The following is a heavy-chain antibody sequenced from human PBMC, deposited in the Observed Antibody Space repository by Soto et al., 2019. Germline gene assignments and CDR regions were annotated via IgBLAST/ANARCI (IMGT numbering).Heavy chain of an antibody. V-gene: IGHV1-18*01. J-gene: IGHJ3*02. Sequence: ASVKVSCKASGYTFTSYAMHWVRQAPGQGLEWMGWISAYNGNTNYAQKLQGRVTMTTDTSTSTAYMELRSLRSDDTAVYYCARVSRGHSRAFDIWGQGTMVTVSS. CDR1: GYTFTSYA. CDR2: ISAYNGNT. CDR3: ARVSRGHSRAFDI. D-gene: IGHD6-13*01.